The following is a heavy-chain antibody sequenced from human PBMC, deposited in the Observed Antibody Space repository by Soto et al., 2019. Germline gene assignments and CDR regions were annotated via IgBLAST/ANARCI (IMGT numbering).Heavy chain of an antibody. Sequence: ASVKVSCKASGYTFTSYGISWVRQAPGQGLEWMGWISAYNGNTNYAQKLQGRVTMTTDTSTSTAYMELRSLRSDDTAVYYCARDNHDYIWGSWFDPWGQGTLVTVSS. CDR1: GYTFTSYG. V-gene: IGHV1-18*01. D-gene: IGHD3-16*01. J-gene: IGHJ5*02. CDR2: ISAYNGNT. CDR3: ARDNHDYIWGSWFDP.